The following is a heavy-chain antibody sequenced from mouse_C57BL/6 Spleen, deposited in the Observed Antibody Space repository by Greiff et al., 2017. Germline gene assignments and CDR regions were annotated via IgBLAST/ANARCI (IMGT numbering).Heavy chain of an antibody. CDR2: IRNKANGYTT. CDR3: ARYFTTDYAMDY. Sequence: EVKVVASGGGLVQPGGSLSLSCAASGFTFTDYYMSWVRQPPGKALEWLGFIRNKANGYTTEYSASVKGRFTISRDNSQSILYLQMNALRAEDSATYYCARYFTTDYAMDYWGQGTSVTVSS. CDR1: GFTFTDYY. J-gene: IGHJ4*01. V-gene: IGHV7-3*01. D-gene: IGHD1-1*01.